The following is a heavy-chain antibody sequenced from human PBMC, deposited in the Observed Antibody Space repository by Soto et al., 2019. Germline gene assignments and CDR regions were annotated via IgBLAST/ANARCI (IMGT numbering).Heavy chain of an antibody. CDR1: GFTFSSYA. CDR3: AKGSIVVVPATSLYFDY. J-gene: IGHJ4*02. D-gene: IGHD2-2*01. Sequence: EVQLLESGGGLVQPGGSLRLSCAASGFTFSSYAMSWVRQAPGKGLEWVSAISGSGGSTYYADSVKGRFTISRDNSKNTLYVQMNSLRAEDTVVYYCAKGSIVVVPATSLYFDYGGQGTLVTVSS. CDR2: ISGSGGST. V-gene: IGHV3-23*01.